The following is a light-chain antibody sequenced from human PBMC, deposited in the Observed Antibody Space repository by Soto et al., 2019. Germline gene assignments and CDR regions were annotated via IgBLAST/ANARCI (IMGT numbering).Light chain of an antibody. CDR3: QQSYSKWT. Sequence: DIQMTQSPSSRPASVGARVTITCRAKESVSSYVNWYQQKPGNAPKLLIYAASSLQSGVPARFSGSGSVTDFTLTISGLQPEDFATYYCQQSYSKWTFGQGTKVEIK. J-gene: IGKJ1*01. V-gene: IGKV1-39*01. CDR2: AAS. CDR1: ESVSSY.